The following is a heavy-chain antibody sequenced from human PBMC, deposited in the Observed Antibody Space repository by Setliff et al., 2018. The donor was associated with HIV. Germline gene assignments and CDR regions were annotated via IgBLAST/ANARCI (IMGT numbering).Heavy chain of an antibody. CDR2: ISRSSDII. V-gene: IGHV3-48*02. CDR3: ARGPEYYDFWSGYNQDIWASDY. CDR1: GFYFGAYS. Sequence: GGSLRLSCSASGFYFGAYSMDWVRLAPGKGPEWLAYISRSSDIIHYADSVKGRFTVSRDNAKNSLYLQMNSLRDEYTAVYYCARGPEYYDFWSGYNQDIWASDYWGQGTLVTVSS. D-gene: IGHD3-3*01. J-gene: IGHJ4*02.